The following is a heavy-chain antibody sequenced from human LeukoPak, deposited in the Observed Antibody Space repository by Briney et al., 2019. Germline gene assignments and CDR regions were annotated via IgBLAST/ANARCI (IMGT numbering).Heavy chain of an antibody. D-gene: IGHD3-10*01. CDR1: GFTFSSYA. CDR3: ARVLWFGDYYFDY. V-gene: IGHV3-23*01. CDR2: ISGSGGST. Sequence: PGGSLRLSCAASGFTFSSYAMSWVRQAPGKGLEWVSAISGSGGSTYYADSVKGRFTISRGNSKNTLYLQMNSLRAEDTAVYYCARVLWFGDYYFDYWGQGTLVTVSS. J-gene: IGHJ4*02.